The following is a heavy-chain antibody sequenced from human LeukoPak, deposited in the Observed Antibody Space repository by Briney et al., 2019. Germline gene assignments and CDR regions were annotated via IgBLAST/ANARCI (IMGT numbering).Heavy chain of an antibody. D-gene: IGHD1-26*01. CDR2: IIPIFGTA. V-gene: IGHV1-69*01. CDR3: AREAEGATNPSQSDC. Sequence: ASVKVSCKASGGTFSSYAISWVRQAPGQGLEWMGGIIPIFGTANYAQKFQGRVTITADESTSTAYMALSSLRSEDPAVYYCAREAEGATNPSQSDCLGRGTQVTVSS. CDR1: GGTFSSYA. J-gene: IGHJ4*02.